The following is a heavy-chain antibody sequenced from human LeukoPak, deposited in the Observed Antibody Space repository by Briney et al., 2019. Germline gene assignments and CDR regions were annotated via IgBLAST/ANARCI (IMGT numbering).Heavy chain of an antibody. CDR2: IYTSGST. D-gene: IGHD3-22*01. CDR1: GGSISSYY. V-gene: IGHV4-4*07. Sequence: SETLSLTCTVSGGSISSYYWSWIRQPAGKGLEWIGRIYTSGSTNYNPSLKSRVTMSVDTSKNQFSLKLSSVTAADTAVYYCARAETLHYYDSSGYYYVAYYFDYWGQGTLVTVSS. CDR3: ARAETLHYYDSSGYYYVAYYFDY. J-gene: IGHJ4*02.